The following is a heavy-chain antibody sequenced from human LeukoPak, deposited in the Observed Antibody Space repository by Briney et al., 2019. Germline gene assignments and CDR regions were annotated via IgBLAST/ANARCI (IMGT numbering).Heavy chain of an antibody. CDR2: TYYRSKWNN. V-gene: IGHV6-1*01. CDR3: TRSIHSNYFDY. Sequence: SQTLSLTCATSGDGVSSNSAARNWIRQSPSRGLEWLGRTYYRSKWNNDYAVSVKSRITINPDTSKNQFSLQLNSVTPEDTAIYYCTRSIHSNYFDYWGQGTLVTVSS. CDR1: GDGVSSNSAA. J-gene: IGHJ4*02. D-gene: IGHD2/OR15-2a*01.